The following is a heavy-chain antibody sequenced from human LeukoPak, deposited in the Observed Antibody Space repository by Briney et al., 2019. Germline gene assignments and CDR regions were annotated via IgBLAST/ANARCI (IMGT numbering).Heavy chain of an antibody. CDR1: GFTFSSYW. CDR3: ARATDYYYYYYMDV. Sequence: PGGSLRLSCAASGFTFSSYWMSWVRQAPGKGLEWVANIKQDGSEKYYVDSVKGRFTISRDNAKNSLYLQMNSLRAEDTAVYYCARATDYYYYYYMDVWAKGPRSPSP. CDR2: IKQDGSEK. V-gene: IGHV3-7*01. J-gene: IGHJ6*03.